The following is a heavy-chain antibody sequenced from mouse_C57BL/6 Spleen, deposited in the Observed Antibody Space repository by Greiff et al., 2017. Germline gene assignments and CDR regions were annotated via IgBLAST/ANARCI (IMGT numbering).Heavy chain of an antibody. J-gene: IGHJ4*01. V-gene: IGHV1-18*01. D-gene: IGHD2-1*01. CDR1: GYTFTDYT. CDR2: INPNNSCT. CDR3: ARNPLWQLGGAMGY. Sequence: EVQLQESGPELVKPGASVKIPCTASGYTFTDYTMAWVQQSPGKSLEWIGDINPNNSCTIYNQKLKGHATFTIDNSSSTAYMELRRLTSEDTAVYYGARNPLWQLGGAMGYWGQGTSVTVSS.